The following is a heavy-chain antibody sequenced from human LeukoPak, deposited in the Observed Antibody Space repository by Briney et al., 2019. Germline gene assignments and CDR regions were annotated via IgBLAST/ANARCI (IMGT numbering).Heavy chain of an antibody. V-gene: IGHV3-30*04. Sequence: GRSLRLSCAASGFTFSSYAMHWVRQAPGKGLEWVAVISYDGSNKYYADSVKGRFTISRDNSKNTLYLQMNSLRAEDTAVYYCARDRSPLGMDVWGQGPTVTVPS. CDR1: GFTFSSYA. J-gene: IGHJ6*02. CDR2: ISYDGSNK. CDR3: ARDRSPLGMDV. D-gene: IGHD3-16*01.